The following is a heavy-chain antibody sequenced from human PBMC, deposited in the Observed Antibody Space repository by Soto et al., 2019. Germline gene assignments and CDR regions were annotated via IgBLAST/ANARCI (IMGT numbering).Heavy chain of an antibody. CDR2: IIPIFGTA. CDR3: ASGVQLWPNYYYGMDV. V-gene: IGHV1-69*13. J-gene: IGHJ6*02. Sequence: RASVKVSCKASGGTFSSYAISWVRQAPGQGLEWMGGIIPIFGTANYAQKFQGRVTITADESTSTAYMELSSLRSEDTAVYYCASGVQLWPNYYYGMDVWGQGXTVTVSS. CDR1: GGTFSSYA. D-gene: IGHD5-18*01.